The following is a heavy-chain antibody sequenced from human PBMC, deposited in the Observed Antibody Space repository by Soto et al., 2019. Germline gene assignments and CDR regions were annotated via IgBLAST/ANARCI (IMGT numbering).Heavy chain of an antibody. CDR3: AKDRDPTNYYDSSGYYEVGYYYGMDV. D-gene: IGHD3-22*01. Sequence: GSLRLSCAASGFTFSSYAMSWVRQAPGKGLEWVSAISGSGGSTYYADSVKGRFTISRDNSKNTLYLQMNSLRAEDTAVYYCAKDRDPTNYYDSSGYYEVGYYYGMDVWGPGTTVTVSS. CDR1: GFTFSSYA. V-gene: IGHV3-23*01. CDR2: ISGSGGST. J-gene: IGHJ6*02.